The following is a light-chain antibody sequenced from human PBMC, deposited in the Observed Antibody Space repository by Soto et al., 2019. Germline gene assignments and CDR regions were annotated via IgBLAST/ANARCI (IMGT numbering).Light chain of an antibody. CDR3: QHYGGMWA. Sequence: DIQMTQSPSTLSSSVGDRVTITCRASQSISNRLAWYQQQPGKAPRVLIYDASSVESGVPSRFSGSGSGTDFILTISSLQPDDFATYCCQHYGGMWAFGQGTKVEIK. CDR1: QSISNR. J-gene: IGKJ1*01. CDR2: DAS. V-gene: IGKV1-5*01.